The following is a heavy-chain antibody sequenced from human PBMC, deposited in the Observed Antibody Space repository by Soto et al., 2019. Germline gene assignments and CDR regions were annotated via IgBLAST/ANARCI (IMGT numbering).Heavy chain of an antibody. D-gene: IGHD5-18*01. CDR2: ISYDGSNK. CDR3: ARRCPHIQLWLRASGNCYDY. CDR1: GFTFSSYA. J-gene: IGHJ4*02. V-gene: IGHV3-30-3*01. Sequence: QVQLVESGGGVVQPGRSLRLSCAASGFTFSSYAMHWVRQAPGKGLEWVAVISYDGSNKYYADSVKGRFTISRDNSKNTLSLQMTSLRAEDTAVYYCARRCPHIQLWLRASGNCYDYWGQGTLVTVSS.